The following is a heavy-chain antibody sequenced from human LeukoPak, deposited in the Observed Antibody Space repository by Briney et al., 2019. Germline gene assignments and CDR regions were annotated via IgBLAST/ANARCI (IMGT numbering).Heavy chain of an antibody. J-gene: IGHJ6*03. D-gene: IGHD6-13*01. CDR2: INPSGSP. CDR3: ARGQVKQQLLPRTGSRDYYYYMDV. V-gene: IGHV4-34*01. Sequence: PSETLPLTCAVYGGSFSGYYWSWIRQPPGKGLEWIGEINPSGSPNYNPSLKSRVTISVDTSKNQFSLKLSSMTAADTAVYYCARGQVKQQLLPRTGSRDYYYYMDVWGKGTTVTVSS. CDR1: GGSFSGYY.